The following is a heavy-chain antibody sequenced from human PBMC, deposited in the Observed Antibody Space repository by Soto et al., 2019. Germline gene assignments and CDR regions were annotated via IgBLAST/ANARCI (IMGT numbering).Heavy chain of an antibody. CDR2: IIPIFGTA. J-gene: IGHJ3*02. D-gene: IGHD3-10*01. CDR3: ASVREAKDGSVPPLAAFDI. Sequence: SVKGLCKASGGTFSSYAISWVRQAPGQGLEWMGGIIPIFGTANYAQKFQGRVTITADESTSTAYMELSSLRSEDTAVYYCASVREAKDGSVPPLAAFDIWGQGTMVTVSS. V-gene: IGHV1-69*13. CDR1: GGTFSSYA.